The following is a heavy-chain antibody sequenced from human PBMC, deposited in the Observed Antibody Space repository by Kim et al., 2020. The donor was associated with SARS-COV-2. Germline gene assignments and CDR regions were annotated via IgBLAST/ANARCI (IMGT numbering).Heavy chain of an antibody. D-gene: IGHD3-10*01. Sequence: GGSLRLSCLVSGFTINKSWMTWVRQAPEKGLEWVANIKEDGSETYYVDSVKGRFTISRDNGKNSLYLQMKYLGVDDTALYYCATGQFSGVGYWGQGTLVT. V-gene: IGHV3-7*01. J-gene: IGHJ4*02. CDR2: IKEDGSET. CDR1: GFTINKSW. CDR3: ATGQFSGVGY.